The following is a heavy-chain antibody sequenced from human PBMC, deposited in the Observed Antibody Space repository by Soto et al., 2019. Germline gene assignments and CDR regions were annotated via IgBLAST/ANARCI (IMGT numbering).Heavy chain of an antibody. CDR3: ARDPTEALTGTWAFDY. D-gene: IGHD1-7*01. Sequence: QVQLQESGPGLVKPSETLSLTCTVSGGSISSYYWSWIRQPAGKGLEWIGRIYTSGSTNYNPSLKSRVTMSVDTSKNQCSLKLSSVTAADTAVYYCARDPTEALTGTWAFDYWGQGTLVTVSS. CDR2: IYTSGST. J-gene: IGHJ4*02. CDR1: GGSISSYY. V-gene: IGHV4-4*07.